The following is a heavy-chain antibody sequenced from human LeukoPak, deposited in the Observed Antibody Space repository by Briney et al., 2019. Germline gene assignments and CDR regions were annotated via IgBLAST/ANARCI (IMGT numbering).Heavy chain of an antibody. V-gene: IGHV1-2*06. CDR2: INPNSGGT. D-gene: IGHD3-22*01. J-gene: IGHJ3*02. Sequence: GASVKVSCKASGYTFTGYYMHWVRQAPGQGLEWMGRINPNSGGTNYAQKFQGRVTITRDTSISTAYMELSRLRSDDTAVYYCAQLITYYYDSSGYYGNAFDIWGQGTMVTVSS. CDR3: AQLITYYYDSSGYYGNAFDI. CDR1: GYTFTGYY.